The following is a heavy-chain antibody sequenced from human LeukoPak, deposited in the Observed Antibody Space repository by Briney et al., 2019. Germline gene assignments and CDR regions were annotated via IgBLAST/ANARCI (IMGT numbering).Heavy chain of an antibody. J-gene: IGHJ3*02. CDR1: GGTFSSYA. Sequence: ASVKVSCKASGGTFSSYAISWVRQAPGQGLEWMGGIIPIFGTANYAQKFQGRVTITTDESTSTAYMELSSLRSEDTAVYYCARLWGAYDAFDIWGQGTVVTVSS. D-gene: IGHD7-27*01. V-gene: IGHV1-69*05. CDR3: ARLWGAYDAFDI. CDR2: IIPIFGTA.